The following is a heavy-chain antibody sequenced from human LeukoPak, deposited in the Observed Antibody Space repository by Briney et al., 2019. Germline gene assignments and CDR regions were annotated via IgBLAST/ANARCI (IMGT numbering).Heavy chain of an antibody. CDR1: GYSFTSYW. CDR3: ARLSIAAAALPKGAFDI. J-gene: IGHJ3*02. D-gene: IGHD6-13*01. Sequence: GESLKISCKGSGYSFTSYWIGWVRQMPGKGLEWMGIIYPGDSDTRYSPSFQGQVTISADKSISTAYLQWSSLKASDTAMYYCARLSIAAAALPKGAFDIWGQGTMVTVSS. CDR2: IYPGDSDT. V-gene: IGHV5-51*01.